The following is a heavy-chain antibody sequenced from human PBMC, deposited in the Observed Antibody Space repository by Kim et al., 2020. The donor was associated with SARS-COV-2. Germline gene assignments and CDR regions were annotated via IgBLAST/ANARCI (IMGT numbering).Heavy chain of an antibody. V-gene: IGHV4-59*01. Sequence: HSLKSRVTIAVDTSKNQCSRKLSSVTAADTAVYYCARAGCMAAAEVDYWRQGTLVTVSS. J-gene: IGHJ4*02. CDR3: ARAGCMAAAEVDY. D-gene: IGHD6-13*01.